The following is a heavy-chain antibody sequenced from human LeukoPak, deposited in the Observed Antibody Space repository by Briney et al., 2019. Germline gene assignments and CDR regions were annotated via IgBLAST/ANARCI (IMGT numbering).Heavy chain of an antibody. V-gene: IGHV3-66*02. CDR1: GFTFSYYT. Sequence: PGGSLRLSCVASGFTFSYYTVNWVRQAPGKGLEWVSVIYSGGSTYYADSVKGRFTISRDNSKNTLYLQMNSLRAEDTAVYYCAKDHIAGPWAVYYMDVWGKGTTVTVSS. J-gene: IGHJ6*03. D-gene: IGHD6-19*01. CDR2: IYSGGST. CDR3: AKDHIAGPWAVYYMDV.